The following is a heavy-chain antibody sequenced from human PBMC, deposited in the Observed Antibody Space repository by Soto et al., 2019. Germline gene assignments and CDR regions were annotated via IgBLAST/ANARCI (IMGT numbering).Heavy chain of an antibody. CDR3: ARGERLRFLEWLPTNYYMDV. CDR1: GYTFTSYD. V-gene: IGHV1-8*01. CDR2: MNPNSGNT. D-gene: IGHD3-3*01. Sequence: ASVKVSCKASGYTFTSYDINWVRQATGQGLEWKGWMNPNSGNTGYAQKFQGRVTMTRNTSISTAYMELSSLRSEDTAVYYCARGERLRFLEWLPTNYYMDVWGKGTTVTVSS. J-gene: IGHJ6*03.